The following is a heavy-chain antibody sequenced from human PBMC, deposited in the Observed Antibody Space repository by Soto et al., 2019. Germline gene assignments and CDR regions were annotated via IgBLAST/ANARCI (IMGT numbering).Heavy chain of an antibody. D-gene: IGHD3-22*01. Sequence: SETLSLTCAVSGYSISSGYYWRWIRQPPGKGLEWIGSIYHSGSTYYNPSLKSRVTISVDTSKNQFSLKLSSVTAADTAVYYCARESSGNSSGWIYYYYYGMDVWGQGTTVTV. V-gene: IGHV4-38-2*02. CDR1: GYSISSGYY. CDR3: ARESSGNSSGWIYYYYYGMDV. CDR2: IYHSGST. J-gene: IGHJ6*02.